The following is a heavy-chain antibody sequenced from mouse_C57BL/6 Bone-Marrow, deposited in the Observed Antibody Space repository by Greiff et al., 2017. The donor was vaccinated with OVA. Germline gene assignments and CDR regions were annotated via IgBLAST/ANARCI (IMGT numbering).Heavy chain of an antibody. CDR1: GFTFSSYA. CDR2: ISDGGSYT. D-gene: IGHD2-5*01. J-gene: IGHJ3*01. Sequence: EVQGVESGGGLVKPGGSLKLSCAASGFTFSSYAMSWVRQTPEKRLEWVATISDGGSYTYYPDNVKGRFTISRDNAKNILYLQMSHLKSEDTAMYYCARDAYYSIFAYWGQGTLVTVSA. V-gene: IGHV5-4*01. CDR3: ARDAYYSIFAY.